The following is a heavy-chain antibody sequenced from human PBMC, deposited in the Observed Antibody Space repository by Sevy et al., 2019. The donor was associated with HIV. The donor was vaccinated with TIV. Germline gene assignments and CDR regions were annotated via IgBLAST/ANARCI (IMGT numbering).Heavy chain of an antibody. D-gene: IGHD3-10*01. CDR1: GFTVSSNY. CDR2: IYSGGST. CDR3: ASYSIYGSGSNDAFDI. V-gene: IGHV3-53*01. J-gene: IGHJ3*02. Sequence: GGSLRLSCAASGFTVSSNYMSWVRQAPGKGLEWVSVIYSGGSTYYADSVKGRFTISRDNSKNTLYLQMNSLRAEDTAVYHCASYSIYGSGSNDAFDIWGQGTMVTVSS.